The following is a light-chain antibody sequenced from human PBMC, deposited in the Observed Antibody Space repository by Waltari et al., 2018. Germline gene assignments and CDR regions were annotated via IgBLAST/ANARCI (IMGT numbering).Light chain of an antibody. V-gene: IGKV3-15*01. CDR1: QSVSSN. J-gene: IGKJ4*01. Sequence: EIVMTQSPATLSVSPGARATISCRARQSVSSNLAWYQQKPGQAPSLHIHGAPTRATGIPARFSGSGSGTEFALTISSVQSEDFAVYYCQQYHNWPPLTFGGGTKVEIK. CDR3: QQYHNWPPLT. CDR2: GAP.